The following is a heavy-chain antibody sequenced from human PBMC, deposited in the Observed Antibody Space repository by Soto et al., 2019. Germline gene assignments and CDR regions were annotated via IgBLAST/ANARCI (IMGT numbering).Heavy chain of an antibody. J-gene: IGHJ4*02. CDR1: GDSISSSIYF. CDR2: IFYSGST. V-gene: IGHV4-39*01. D-gene: IGHD6-19*01. Sequence: PSETLSLTCTVSGDSISSSIYFWGWIRQPPGKGLEWIGTIFYSGSTYYNPSLKSRVTISVDTSKNQFSLRLISVTAADTALYYCARRYGWLYFDYWGQG. CDR3: ARRYGWLYFDY.